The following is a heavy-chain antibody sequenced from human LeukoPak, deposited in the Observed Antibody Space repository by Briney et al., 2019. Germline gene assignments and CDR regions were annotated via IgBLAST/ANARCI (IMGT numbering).Heavy chain of an antibody. CDR2: INHGGST. J-gene: IGHJ3*01. CDR1: GGSFSGYY. CDR3: ARSLLWPTGTFDV. Sequence: KPSETLSLTCAVYGGSFSGYYWIWLPHSPGKGLECIGEINHGGSTTYNPSLKSRVTISVDTSKNQFSLKLSSLTAADTAVYFCARSLLWPTGTFDVWGQGTMVTV. D-gene: IGHD2-8*02. V-gene: IGHV4-34*01.